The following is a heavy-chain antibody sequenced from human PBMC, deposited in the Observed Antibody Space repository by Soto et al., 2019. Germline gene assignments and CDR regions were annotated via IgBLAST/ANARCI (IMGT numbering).Heavy chain of an antibody. CDR1: GFTFSSYS. V-gene: IGHV3-48*02. D-gene: IGHD3-22*01. CDR2: ISSSSSTI. Sequence: GGSLRLSCAASGFTFSSYSMNWVRQAPGKGLEWVSYISSSSSTIYYADSVKGRFTISRDNAKNSLYLQMNSLRDEDTAVYYCARDPYYYDSSGYDYVYWGQGTLVTVSS. CDR3: ARDPYYYDSSGYDYVY. J-gene: IGHJ4*02.